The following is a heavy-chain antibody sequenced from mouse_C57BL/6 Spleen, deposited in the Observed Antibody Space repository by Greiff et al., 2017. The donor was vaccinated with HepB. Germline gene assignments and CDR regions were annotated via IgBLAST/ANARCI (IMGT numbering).Heavy chain of an antibody. D-gene: IGHD1-1*01. CDR1: GYSFTGYY. J-gene: IGHJ2*01. V-gene: IGHV1-42*01. CDR3: ARSKPFITTVVFDY. CDR2: INPSTGGT. Sequence: VQLKESGPELVKPGASVKISCKASGYSFTGYYMNWVKQSPEKSLEWIGEINPSTGGTTYNQKFKAKATLTVDKSSSTAYMQLKSLTSEDSAVYYFARSKPFITTVVFDYWGQGTTLTVSS.